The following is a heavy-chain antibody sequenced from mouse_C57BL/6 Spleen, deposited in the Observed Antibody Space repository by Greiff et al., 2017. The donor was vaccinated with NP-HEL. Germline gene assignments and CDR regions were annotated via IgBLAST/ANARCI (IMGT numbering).Heavy chain of an antibody. D-gene: IGHD3-2*02. J-gene: IGHJ2*01. CDR2: INYDGSST. CDR3: ARDRLRLSGFDY. V-gene: IGHV5-16*01. CDR1: GFTFSDYY. Sequence: EVQVVESEGGLVQPGSSMKLSCTASGFTFSDYYMAWVRQVPEKGLEWVANINYDGSSTYYLDSLKSRFIISRDNAKNILYLQMSSLKSEDTATYYCARDRLRLSGFDYWGQGTTLTVSS.